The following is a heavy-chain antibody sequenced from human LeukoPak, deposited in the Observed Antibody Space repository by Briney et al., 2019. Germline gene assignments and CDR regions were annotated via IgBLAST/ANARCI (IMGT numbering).Heavy chain of an antibody. CDR3: ARLYPTAYCSGGSCSTRDAFDI. V-gene: IGHV5-51*01. J-gene: IGHJ3*02. Sequence: GESLKISCKGSGYSFTSYWIGWVRQMPGKGLEWMGIIYPGDSDTRYSPPFQGQVTISADKSISTAYLQWSSLKASDTAMYYCARLYPTAYCSGGSCSTRDAFDIWGQGTMVTVSS. D-gene: IGHD2-15*01. CDR1: GYSFTSYW. CDR2: IYPGDSDT.